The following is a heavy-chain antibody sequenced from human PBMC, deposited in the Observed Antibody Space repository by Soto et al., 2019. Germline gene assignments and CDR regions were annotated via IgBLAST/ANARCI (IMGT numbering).Heavy chain of an antibody. V-gene: IGHV3-64D*06. CDR2: ISSNGGSI. Sequence: GGSMRVSCSAAGFAFYGFGRHWVRQAPGKGLEYVAAISSNGGSIYYVDSVKGRFTISRDNSKSTLYLQMSSLRPEDTAVYYCVKGYGSGTYYVEYFDYWGQGALVTVSS. CDR3: VKGYGSGTYYVEYFDY. D-gene: IGHD3-10*01. J-gene: IGHJ4*02. CDR1: GFAFYGFG.